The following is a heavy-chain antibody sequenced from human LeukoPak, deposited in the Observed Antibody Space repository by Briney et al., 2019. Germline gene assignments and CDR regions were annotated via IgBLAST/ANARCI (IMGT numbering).Heavy chain of an antibody. CDR2: IYYSGST. V-gene: IGHV4-31*03. CDR1: GGSISSGGYS. Sequence: SETLSLTCTVSGGSISSGGYSWSWIRQHPGKGLEWIGYIYYSGSTYYNPSLKSRVTISVDTSKNQFSLKLSSVTAADTAVYYCARECRTQCIAEYGSGSHPLSWGQGTLVTVSS. D-gene: IGHD3-10*01. J-gene: IGHJ5*02. CDR3: ARECRTQCIAEYGSGSHPLS.